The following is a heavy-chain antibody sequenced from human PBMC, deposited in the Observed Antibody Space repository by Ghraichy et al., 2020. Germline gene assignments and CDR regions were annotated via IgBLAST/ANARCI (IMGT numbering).Heavy chain of an antibody. CDR3: ARGVVPAAIEGLGYYYYGMDV. V-gene: IGHV1-69*13. CDR1: GGTFSSYA. CDR2: IIPIFGTA. Sequence: SVKVSCKASGGTFSSYAISWVRQAPGQGLEWMGGIIPIFGTANYAQKFQGRVTITADESTSTAYMELSSLRSEDTAVYYCARGVVPAAIEGLGYYYYGMDVWGQGTTVTVSS. J-gene: IGHJ6*02. D-gene: IGHD2-2*01.